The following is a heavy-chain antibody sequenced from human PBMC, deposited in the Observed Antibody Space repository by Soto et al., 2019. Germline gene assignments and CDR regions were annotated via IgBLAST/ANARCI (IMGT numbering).Heavy chain of an antibody. J-gene: IGHJ5*02. D-gene: IGHD5-12*01. CDR2: ISWNSGSI. V-gene: IGHV3-9*01. Sequence: GGSLRLSCAASGFTFDDYAMHWVRQAPGKGLEWVSGISWNSGSIGYADSVKGRFTISRDNAKNSLYLQMNSLRAEDTALYYCAKDTRVGYSGYDYQFDPWGQGTLVTVSS. CDR3: AKDTRVGYSGYDYQFDP. CDR1: GFTFDDYA.